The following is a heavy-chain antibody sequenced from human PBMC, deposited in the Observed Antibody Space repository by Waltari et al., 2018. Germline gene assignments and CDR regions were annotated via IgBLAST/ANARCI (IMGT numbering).Heavy chain of an antibody. Sequence: QVQLQESGPGLVKPSETLSLTCTVSGYSISSGYYWGWIRQPPGKGLEWIGSIYHSGSTHYNPALKSRVTISVDTSKNQFSLKLSSVTAADTAVYYCARVDCTGGVCYYFDYWGQVTLVTVSS. J-gene: IGHJ4*02. V-gene: IGHV4-38-2*02. CDR2: IYHSGST. CDR3: ARVDCTGGVCYYFDY. CDR1: GYSISSGYY. D-gene: IGHD2-8*02.